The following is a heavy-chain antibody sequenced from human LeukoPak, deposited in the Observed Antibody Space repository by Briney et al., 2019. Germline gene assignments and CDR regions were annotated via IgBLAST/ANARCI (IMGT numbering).Heavy chain of an antibody. Sequence: PGGSLRLSCAASGFTFSSYSMNWVRQAPGKGLEWVSSISSSSSYIYYADAVKGQFTISRDNAKNSLYLQMNSLRAEDTAVYYCARGGNYDSSGYDGYWGQGTLVTVSS. V-gene: IGHV3-21*01. CDR2: ISSSSSYI. CDR1: GFTFSSYS. CDR3: ARGGNYDSSGYDGY. J-gene: IGHJ4*02. D-gene: IGHD3-22*01.